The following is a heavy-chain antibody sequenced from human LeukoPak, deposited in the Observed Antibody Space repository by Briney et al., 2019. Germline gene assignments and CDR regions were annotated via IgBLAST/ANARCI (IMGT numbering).Heavy chain of an antibody. Sequence: GGPLRLSCATSGFTVRSNYMSWVRQAPGKGLECVSFVYSDGSTTYADSVKGRFAISRDNFKNTLYLQMNSLRAEDTAIYYCARAGTYGSYDAFDIWGLGTMVTVSS. J-gene: IGHJ3*02. V-gene: IGHV3-53*01. CDR2: VYSDGST. CDR3: ARAGTYGSYDAFDI. D-gene: IGHD3-10*01. CDR1: GFTVRSNY.